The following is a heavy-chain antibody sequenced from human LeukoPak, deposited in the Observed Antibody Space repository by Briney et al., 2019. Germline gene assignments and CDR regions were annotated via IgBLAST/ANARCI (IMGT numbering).Heavy chain of an antibody. V-gene: IGHV1-2*02. D-gene: IGHD2-2*01. Sequence: ASVKVSCKASGHTFTGYYMHWVRQAPGQGLEWMGWINPNSGGTNYAQKFQGRVTMTRDTSISTAYMELSRLRSDDTAVYYCARAPCLYCSSTRRFDYWGQGTLVTVSS. J-gene: IGHJ4*02. CDR1: GHTFTGYY. CDR3: ARAPCLYCSSTRRFDY. CDR2: INPNSGGT.